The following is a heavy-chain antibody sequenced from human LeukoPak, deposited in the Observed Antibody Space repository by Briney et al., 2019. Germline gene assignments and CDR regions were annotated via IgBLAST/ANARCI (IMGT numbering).Heavy chain of an antibody. V-gene: IGHV1-18*01. CDR2: IRAYNGNT. CDR3: ARVVPAAPYYYYYMDV. Sequence: ASVRVSCKASGYIFTSYGISWVRQAPGQGLEWMGWIRAYNGNTKYAQKLQGRVTMTTDTSTNTAYMELRRLRSDDTAVYYCARVVPAAPYYYYYMDVWGKGTTVTISS. D-gene: IGHD2-2*01. CDR1: GYIFTSYG. J-gene: IGHJ6*03.